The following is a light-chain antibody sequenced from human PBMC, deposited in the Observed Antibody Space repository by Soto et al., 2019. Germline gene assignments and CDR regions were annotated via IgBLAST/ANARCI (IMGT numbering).Light chain of an antibody. CDR2: DAS. Sequence: DIQMTQSPSALSASVGDRVTITCRASQSISKWLAWYQQKPGKAPKLLIYDASILGSGVPSRFSGSGSGAEFTLTVSSLQPDDFATYYCQHYNNYAPWTVGQGTRVDIK. CDR3: QHYNNYAPWT. J-gene: IGKJ1*01. V-gene: IGKV1-5*01. CDR1: QSISKW.